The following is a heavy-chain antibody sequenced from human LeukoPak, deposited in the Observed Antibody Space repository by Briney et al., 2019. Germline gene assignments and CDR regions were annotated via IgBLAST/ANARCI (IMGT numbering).Heavy chain of an antibody. CDR1: GGSIINYN. CDR2: IYITGST. Sequence: SETLSLTCSVAGGSIINYNWSWIRQSAGTGLEWVGRIYITGSTTYNPSLQSRLSMSVDTSKNQFSLRLRSVSAADTAVYYCARLKYYDSTGYSPGYYMDVWGKGITVTVSS. D-gene: IGHD3-22*01. J-gene: IGHJ6*03. CDR3: ARLKYYDSTGYSPGYYMDV. V-gene: IGHV4-4*07.